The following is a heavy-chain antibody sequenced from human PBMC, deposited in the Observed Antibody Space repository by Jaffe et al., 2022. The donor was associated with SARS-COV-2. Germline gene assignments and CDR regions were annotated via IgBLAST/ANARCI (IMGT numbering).Heavy chain of an antibody. J-gene: IGHJ6*03. V-gene: IGHV4-34*02. CDR2: INNSGHS. CDR1: GGSFSNYY. Sequence: QVQLQQWGAGLLKPSETLSLSCVVYGGSFSNYYWSWIRQTPGKGLEWIGEINNSGHSIYNPSLRSRVTISVDTSNHQFSLRLSSVTAADTAVYYCASSRHYLNYNWDYLMDVWGKGTTVTVSS. D-gene: IGHD4-4*01. CDR3: ASSRHYLNYNWDYLMDV.